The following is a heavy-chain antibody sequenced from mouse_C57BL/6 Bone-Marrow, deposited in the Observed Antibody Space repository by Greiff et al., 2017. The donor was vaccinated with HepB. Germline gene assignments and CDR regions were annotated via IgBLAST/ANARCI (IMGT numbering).Heavy chain of an antibody. CDR2: ISSGGSYT. J-gene: IGHJ3*01. CDR1: GFTFSSYG. CDR3: ARHQGYGSRWFAY. D-gene: IGHD1-1*01. V-gene: IGHV5-6*01. Sequence: DVQLVESGGDLVKPGGSLKLSCAASGFTFSSYGLSWVRQTPDKRLAWVATISSGGSYTYYPDSVKGRFTISRDNAKNTLYLQMSSLKSEDTAMYYCARHQGYGSRWFAYWGQGTLVTVSA.